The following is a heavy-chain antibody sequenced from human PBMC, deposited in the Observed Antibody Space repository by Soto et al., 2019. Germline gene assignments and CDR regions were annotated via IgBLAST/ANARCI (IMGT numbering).Heavy chain of an antibody. V-gene: IGHV3-13*04. Sequence: GGSLRLSCAASGFTFSSYDMQWVRQATGKGLEWVSAIGTAGDTYYPGSVRGRFTISRENAKNSLYLQMNSLRAGDTAVYYCARSPPGGYHYYYGMDVWGQGTTVTVSS. D-gene: IGHD3-22*01. CDR2: IGTAGDT. CDR3: ARSPPGGYHYYYGMDV. CDR1: GFTFSSYD. J-gene: IGHJ6*02.